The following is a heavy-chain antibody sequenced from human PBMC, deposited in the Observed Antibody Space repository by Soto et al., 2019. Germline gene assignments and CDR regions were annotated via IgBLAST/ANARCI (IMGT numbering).Heavy chain of an antibody. CDR1: GGSISSSSYY. Sequence: PSEILSLTCSVSGGSISSSSYYWGWIRQPPGKGLEWIGCVYYSGSTYSNPSLKSRVTISVDTSKNQLSLKLSSVTAADTAVYYWARVGERWQYFDWFHYFDSWGHGALVTVSP. D-gene: IGHD3-9*01. CDR2: VYYSGST. V-gene: IGHV4-39*07. J-gene: IGHJ4*03. CDR3: ARVGERWQYFDWFHYFDS.